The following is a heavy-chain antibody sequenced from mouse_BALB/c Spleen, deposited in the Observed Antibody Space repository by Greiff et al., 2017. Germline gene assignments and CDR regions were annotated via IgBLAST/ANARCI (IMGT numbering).Heavy chain of an antibody. CDR1: GFNIKDTY. CDR3: SYGNYVGGCDY. V-gene: IGHV14-3*02. J-gene: IGHJ2*01. Sequence: EVKLMESGAELVKPGASVKLSCTASGFNIKDTYMHWVKQRPEQGLEWIGRIDPANGNTKYDPKFQGKATITADTSSNTAYLQLSSLTSEDTAVYYCSYGNYVGGCDYWGQGTTLTVSS. CDR2: IDPANGNT. D-gene: IGHD2-10*02.